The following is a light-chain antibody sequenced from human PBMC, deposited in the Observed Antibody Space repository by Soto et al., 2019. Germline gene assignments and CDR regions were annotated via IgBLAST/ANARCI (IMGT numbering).Light chain of an antibody. V-gene: IGLV2-23*01. CDR1: NRDVGSYNL. CDR2: EGS. J-gene: IGLJ1*01. CDR3: CSYAGSSTSYV. Sequence: QSVLTQPASVSGSPGQSITISCTGANRDVGSYNLVSWYQQHPGKAPKLMIFEGSKRPSGVSNRFSGSKSGNTASLTISGLQAEDEADYYCCSYAGSSTSYVFGTGTKVTVL.